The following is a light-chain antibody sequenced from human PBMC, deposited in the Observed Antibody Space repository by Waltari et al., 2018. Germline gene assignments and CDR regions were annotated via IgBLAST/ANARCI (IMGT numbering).Light chain of an antibody. Sequence: SGLTQPASVSGSPGQSLTLSCTGTSSDVGNYNLVSWYQQYPGKAPKLMVYEVTKRTSGVSDRFSGSKSGNTASLTIYGLQSEDEADYYCCSYAGLGIYVFGTGTKVTVL. CDR3: CSYAGLGIYV. CDR2: EVT. CDR1: SSDVGNYNL. J-gene: IGLJ1*01. V-gene: IGLV2-23*02.